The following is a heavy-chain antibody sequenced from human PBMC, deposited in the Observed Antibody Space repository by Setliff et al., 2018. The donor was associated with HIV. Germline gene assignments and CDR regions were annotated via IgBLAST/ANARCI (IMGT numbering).Heavy chain of an antibody. D-gene: IGHD2-15*01. CDR1: NYSISSAYY. V-gene: IGHV4-38-2*02. CDR3: AKDVCSGAYCYAYYYYGMDV. Sequence: PSETLSLTCAVSNYSISSAYYWGWIRHPPGKGLEWIGYIYYSGSTNYNPSLKRRVTMSIDTSKKQFSLKLSSVTAADTAVYYCAKDVCSGAYCYAYYYYGMDVWGQGTMVTVSS. CDR2: IYYSGST. J-gene: IGHJ6*02.